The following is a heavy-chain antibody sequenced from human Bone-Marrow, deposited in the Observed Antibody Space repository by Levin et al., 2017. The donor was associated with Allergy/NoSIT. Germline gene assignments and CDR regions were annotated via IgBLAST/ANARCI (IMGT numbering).Heavy chain of an antibody. D-gene: IGHD2-2*01. J-gene: IGHJ4*02. V-gene: IGHV4-59*01. CDR1: GDSITKDY. CDR2: VHHSGST. Sequence: SETLSLTCTVSGDSITKDYWSWIRQSPGKGLEWIGFVHHSGSTNYDPSLKPRVTMSPDTSKNQFSLNLRSVTAAETAVYFCVRWGASWPFFDSWGQGILVTVSA. CDR3: VRWGASWPFFDS.